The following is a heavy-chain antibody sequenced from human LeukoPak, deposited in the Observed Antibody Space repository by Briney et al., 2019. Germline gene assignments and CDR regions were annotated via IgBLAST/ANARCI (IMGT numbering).Heavy chain of an antibody. CDR1: GGTFSSYA. Sequence: GASVKVSCKASGGTFSSYAISWVRQAPGQGLEWMGGIIPIFGTANYAQKFQGRVTITADESTSTAYMELSSLRSEDTAVYYCAREGGYDSSGFTPTIRFDYWGQGTLVTVSS. J-gene: IGHJ4*02. CDR2: IIPIFGTA. D-gene: IGHD3-22*01. CDR3: AREGGYDSSGFTPTIRFDY. V-gene: IGHV1-69*13.